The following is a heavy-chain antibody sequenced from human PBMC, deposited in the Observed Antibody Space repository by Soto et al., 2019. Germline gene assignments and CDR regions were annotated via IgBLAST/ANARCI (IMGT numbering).Heavy chain of an antibody. J-gene: IGHJ6*02. CDR1: GYSVTSYW. D-gene: IGHD3-10*01. Sequence: GASLKISCEGSGYSVTSYWSGWVRQMPGKGLEWMGIIYPGDSDTRYSPSFQGQVTISADKSISTAYLQWSSLKASDTAMYYCARRTSGSDYGMDVWGQGTTVTVSS. CDR3: ARRTSGSDYGMDV. V-gene: IGHV5-51*01. CDR2: IYPGDSDT.